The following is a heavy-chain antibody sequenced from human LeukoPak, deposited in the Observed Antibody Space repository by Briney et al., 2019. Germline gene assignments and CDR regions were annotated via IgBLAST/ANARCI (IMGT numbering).Heavy chain of an antibody. CDR3: ARGWEKFDY. CDR1: GGSISSGGYY. Sequence: SETLSLTCTVSGGSISSGGYYWSWIRQPPGKGLEWIGYIYHSGSTYYSPSLKSRVTISLDTSKNQFSLKVNSLTAADTAVYYCARGWEKFDYWGQGTLVTVSS. J-gene: IGHJ4*02. CDR2: IYHSGST. D-gene: IGHD1-26*01. V-gene: IGHV4-30-2*01.